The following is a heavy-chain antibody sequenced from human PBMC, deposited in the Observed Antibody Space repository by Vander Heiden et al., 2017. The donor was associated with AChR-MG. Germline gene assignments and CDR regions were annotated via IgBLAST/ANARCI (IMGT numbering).Heavy chain of an antibody. CDR1: GFTFSSYG. D-gene: IGHD1-26*01. Sequence: QVQLVESGGGVVQPGGSLRLSCAASGFTFSSYGIHWVRQAPGKGLEWVAFIRYDESNKYYTDSVKGRFTISRDNSNNTLYLQMNSLRAEDTAVYYCAKDKWELDSFDYWGQGTLVTVSS. V-gene: IGHV3-30*02. J-gene: IGHJ4*02. CDR3: AKDKWELDSFDY. CDR2: IRYDESNK.